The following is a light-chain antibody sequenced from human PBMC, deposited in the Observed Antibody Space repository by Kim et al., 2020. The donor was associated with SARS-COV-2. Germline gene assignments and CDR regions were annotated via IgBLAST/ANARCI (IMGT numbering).Light chain of an antibody. CDR3: QQSDSLPPT. CDR1: QDINNN. Sequence: YAAVGTRVNITCRASQDINNNLNWYQRKPGKAPKLLISDTSNLETGVPSRFSGSGSGTDFTFTISSLQPEDIATYYCQQSDSLPPTFGQGTKLEIK. CDR2: DTS. J-gene: IGKJ2*01. V-gene: IGKV1-33*01.